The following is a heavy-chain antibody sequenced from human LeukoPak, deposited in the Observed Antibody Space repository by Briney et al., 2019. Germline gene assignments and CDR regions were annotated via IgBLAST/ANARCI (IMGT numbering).Heavy chain of an antibody. CDR3: ARDYYDSSGYYYY. CDR2: ISYDGSNK. Sequence: QPGGSLRLSCAASGFTFSSYAMHWVRQAPGKGLEWVAVISYDGSNKYYADSVKGRFTISRDNSKNTLYLQMNSLRAEDMAVYYCARDYYDSSGYYYYWGQGTLVTVSS. J-gene: IGHJ4*02. D-gene: IGHD3-22*01. CDR1: GFTFSSYA. V-gene: IGHV3-30-3*01.